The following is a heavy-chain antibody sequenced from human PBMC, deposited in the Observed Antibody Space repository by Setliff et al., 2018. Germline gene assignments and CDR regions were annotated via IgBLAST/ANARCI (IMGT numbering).Heavy chain of an antibody. J-gene: IGHJ3*01. Sequence: PSETLSLTCGVSGGSFSGYYWSWIRQSPGGGLEWIGEINYSRVVNYKPSLKSRVSISLDTSKNQFSLRLTSLTAADTAVYYCAKDKYSFGSGIYWNSFDLWGQGTMVTVSS. CDR2: INYSRVV. V-gene: IGHV4-34*01. D-gene: IGHD3-10*01. CDR1: GGSFSGYY. CDR3: AKDKYSFGSGIYWNSFDL.